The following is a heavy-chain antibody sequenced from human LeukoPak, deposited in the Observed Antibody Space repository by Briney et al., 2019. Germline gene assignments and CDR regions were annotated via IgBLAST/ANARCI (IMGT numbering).Heavy chain of an antibody. J-gene: IGHJ6*02. CDR1: GFTFSSYN. CDR2: IGTAGDT. D-gene: IGHD3-10*01. CDR3: VRDLVSASGSHYKFIYGMDV. Sequence: PGRSLRLSCAASGFTFSSYNMHWVRQATGKGLEWVSAIGTAGDTYYPGSVKGRFTISRENAKNSLFLQMNSLRVEDTAVYFCVRDLVSASGSHYKFIYGMDVWGQGTTVAVSS. V-gene: IGHV3-13*01.